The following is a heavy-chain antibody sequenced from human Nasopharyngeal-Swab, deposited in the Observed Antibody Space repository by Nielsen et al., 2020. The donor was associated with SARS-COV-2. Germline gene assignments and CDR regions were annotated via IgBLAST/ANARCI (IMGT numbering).Heavy chain of an antibody. CDR2: ISSSGSTI. D-gene: IGHD2-2*01. CDR1: GFTFSSYG. J-gene: IGHJ6*02. CDR3: ASSTSRYYYYYGMDV. V-gene: IGHV3-48*04. Sequence: GESLKISCAASGFTFSSYGMNWVRQAPGKGLEWVSYISSSGSTIYYADSVKGRFTISRDNAKNSLYLQMNSLRAEDTAVYYCASSTSRYYYYYGMDVWGQGTTVTVSS.